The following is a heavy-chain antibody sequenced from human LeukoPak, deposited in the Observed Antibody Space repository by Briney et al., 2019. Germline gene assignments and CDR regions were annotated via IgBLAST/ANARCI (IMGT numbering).Heavy chain of an antibody. V-gene: IGHV4-38-2*02. CDR1: GYSISSGYY. CDR3: AKSTWPTYYFDY. Sequence: SETLSLTCTVSGYSISSGYYWGWIRQPPGKGLEWIGSIYHSGSTYYNPSLKSQVTILVDTSKNQFSLKLSSVTAADTAVYYCAKSTWPTYYFDYWGQGTLVTVSS. CDR2: IYHSGST. J-gene: IGHJ4*02.